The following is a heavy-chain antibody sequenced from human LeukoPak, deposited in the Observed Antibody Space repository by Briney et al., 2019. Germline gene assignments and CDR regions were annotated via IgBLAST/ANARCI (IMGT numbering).Heavy chain of an antibody. J-gene: IGHJ4*02. CDR3: TRETNPSPYCSGTSCYLDY. V-gene: IGHV3-49*04. CDR1: GFTFGDYA. Sequence: GGSLRLSCTASGFTFGDYAMSWVRQAPGKGLEWVGFIRSNAYGGTTAYAASVQGRFTISRDDSKSIAYLQMNSLKTEDTAVYCCTRETNPSPYCSGTSCYLDYWGQGTLVTVSS. CDR2: IRSNAYGGTT. D-gene: IGHD2-2*01.